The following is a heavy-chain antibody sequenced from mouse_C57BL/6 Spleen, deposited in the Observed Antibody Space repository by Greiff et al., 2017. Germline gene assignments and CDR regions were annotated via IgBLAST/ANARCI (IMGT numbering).Heavy chain of an antibody. CDR1: GYTFTDYE. CDR2: IDPATGGT. D-gene: IGHD2-3*01. CDR3: TRWLLIPFAY. J-gene: IGHJ3*01. Sequence: VQLQESGAELVRPGASVTLSCKASGYTFTDYEMHWVKQTPVHGLEWIGAIDPATGGTAYNQKFKGKAILTADKSSSTAYMELRSLTSEDSAVYYCTRWLLIPFAYWGQGTLVTVSA. V-gene: IGHV1-15*01.